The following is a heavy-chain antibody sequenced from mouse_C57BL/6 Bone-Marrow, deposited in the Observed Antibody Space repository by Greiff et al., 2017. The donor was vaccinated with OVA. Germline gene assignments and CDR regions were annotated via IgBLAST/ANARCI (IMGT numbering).Heavy chain of an antibody. CDR1: GYTFTSYW. J-gene: IGHJ3*01. CDR2: IDPNSGGT. CDR3: ARLDCGSNAWFAY. V-gene: IGHV1-72*01. Sequence: VQLQQPGAELVKPGASVKLSCKASGYTFTSYWMHWVKQRPGRGLEWIGRIDPNSGGTKYNEKFKSKATLTVDKPSSPAYRQLSSQTSESSAVYYCARLDCGSNAWFAYWGQGTLVTVSA. D-gene: IGHD1-1*01.